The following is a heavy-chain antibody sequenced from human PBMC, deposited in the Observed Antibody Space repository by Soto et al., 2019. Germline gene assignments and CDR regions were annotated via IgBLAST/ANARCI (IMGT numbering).Heavy chain of an antibody. CDR1: GFTFSTHA. CDR2: ISGSGYNT. J-gene: IGHJ6*02. CDR3: AKVPRSGEDPYYGLDV. V-gene: IGHV3-23*01. D-gene: IGHD7-27*01. Sequence: EVQILEAGGGLVQPGGSLRLSCVASGFTFSTHAISWVRQTPGNGLEWVSSISGSGYNTFYADSVKGRVTISRDNSKNTLYLQINSLRAEDTAVYFCAKVPRSGEDPYYGLDVWGQGTTVTVSS.